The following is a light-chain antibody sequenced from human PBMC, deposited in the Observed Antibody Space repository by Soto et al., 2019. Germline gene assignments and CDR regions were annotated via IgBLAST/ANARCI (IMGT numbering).Light chain of an antibody. J-gene: IGKJ1*01. CDR3: QQYNSYSSVT. V-gene: IGKV1-5*01. CDR2: DAS. CDR1: QSISSW. Sequence: DIQMTQSPSTLSASVGDRVTITCRASQSISSWLAWYQQKPGKAPKLRIYDASSLESGVPSRFSGSGSGTEFSLTLSSLQPDDFATYYCQQYNSYSSVTFGQGTKVEIK.